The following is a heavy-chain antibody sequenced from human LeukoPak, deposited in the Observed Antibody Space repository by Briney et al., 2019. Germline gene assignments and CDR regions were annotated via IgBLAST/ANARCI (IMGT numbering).Heavy chain of an antibody. CDR2: ISGDGGST. CDR1: GFTFDDYA. Sequence: PGGSLRLSCAASGFTFDDYAMHWVRQAPGKGLEWVSLISGDGGSTHYAESVKGRFTISRDNSKNSLYLQMNSLRTEDTALYYCAKDWGAYYDSSGFYSGDFDYWGQGTLVTVSS. V-gene: IGHV3-43*02. J-gene: IGHJ4*02. CDR3: AKDWGAYYDSSGFYSGDFDY. D-gene: IGHD3-22*01.